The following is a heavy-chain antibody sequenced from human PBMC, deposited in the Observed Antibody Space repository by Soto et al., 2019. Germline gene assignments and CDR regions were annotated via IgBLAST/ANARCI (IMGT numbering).Heavy chain of an antibody. Sequence: QVQLVQSGAEVKKPGSSVKVSCKASGGTFSSYTISWVRQAPGQGLEWMGRIIPILGIANYAQKFQGRVTITADKSTSTAYMELSSLRSEDTAVYYCARDTRYYYMDACGKGTTVTVSS. CDR1: GGTFSSYT. CDR3: ARDTRYYYMDA. V-gene: IGHV1-69*08. J-gene: IGHJ6*03. D-gene: IGHD2-15*01. CDR2: IIPILGIA.